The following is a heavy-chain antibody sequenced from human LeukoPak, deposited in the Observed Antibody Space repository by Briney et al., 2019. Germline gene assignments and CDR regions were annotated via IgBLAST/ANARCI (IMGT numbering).Heavy chain of an antibody. J-gene: IGHJ1*01. V-gene: IGHV4-4*07. CDR2: IYTSGST. Sequence: KPSETLSLTCTVSGGSISSYYWSWIRQPAGKGLEWIGRIYTSGSTNYNPSLKSRVTISVDKSKNQFSLKLSSVTAADTAVYYCARGGYYDSSGYSAAEYFQHWGQGTLVTVSS. CDR3: ARGGYYDSSGYSAAEYFQH. CDR1: GGSISSYY. D-gene: IGHD3-22*01.